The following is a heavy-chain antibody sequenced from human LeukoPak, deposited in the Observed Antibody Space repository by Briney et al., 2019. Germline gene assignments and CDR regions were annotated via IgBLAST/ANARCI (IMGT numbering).Heavy chain of an antibody. D-gene: IGHD3-9*01. CDR1: GFTFDDYA. Sequence: GGSLRLSCAASGFTFDDYAMHWVRQAPGKGLEWVSGISWNSGSIGYADSVKGRVTISRDNAKNSLYLQMNSLGAEDTALYYCAKDPSYDILTGYLDYWGQGTLVTVSS. CDR2: ISWNSGSI. J-gene: IGHJ4*02. CDR3: AKDPSYDILTGYLDY. V-gene: IGHV3-9*01.